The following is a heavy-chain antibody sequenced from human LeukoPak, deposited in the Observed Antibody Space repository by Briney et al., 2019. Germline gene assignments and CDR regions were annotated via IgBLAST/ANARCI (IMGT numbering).Heavy chain of an antibody. Sequence: PGGSPRLSCAASGFTFSSYSVNWVRQAPGKGLEWVSYISSSSSTIYYADSVKGRFTISRDNAKNSLYLQMNSLRAEDTAVYYCARRPLSSGISKPYYFDYWGQGTLVTVSS. CDR3: ARRPLSSGISKPYYFDY. J-gene: IGHJ4*02. CDR2: ISSSSSTI. V-gene: IGHV3-48*04. D-gene: IGHD3-3*01. CDR1: GFTFSSYS.